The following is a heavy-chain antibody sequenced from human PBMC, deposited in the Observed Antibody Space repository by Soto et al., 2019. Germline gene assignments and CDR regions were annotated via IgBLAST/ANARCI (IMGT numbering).Heavy chain of an antibody. J-gene: IGHJ4*02. D-gene: IGHD3-3*01. Sequence: EVQLLESGGGLVQPGGSLRLSCVASGFTFGSYAMSWVRQAPGKGLEWVSAVSGSGGSTCYADSVKGRFTISRDNSKNTLYLQMNSLRAEDTAVYYCAKDPFVIFGVVFDYWGQGTLVTVSS. CDR2: VSGSGGST. V-gene: IGHV3-23*01. CDR3: AKDPFVIFGVVFDY. CDR1: GFTFGSYA.